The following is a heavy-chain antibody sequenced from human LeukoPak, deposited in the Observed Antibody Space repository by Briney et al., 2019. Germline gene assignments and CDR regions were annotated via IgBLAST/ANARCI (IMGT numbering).Heavy chain of an antibody. V-gene: IGHV3-30*04. Sequence: GGSLRLSCAASGFTFSSYAVHWVRQAPGKGLEWVAVISYDGSNKYYADSVKGRFTISRDNSKNTLYLQMNSLRAEDTAVYCCARDPGDYWGQGTLVTVSS. CDR1: GFTFSSYA. CDR2: ISYDGSNK. J-gene: IGHJ4*02. CDR3: ARDPGDY.